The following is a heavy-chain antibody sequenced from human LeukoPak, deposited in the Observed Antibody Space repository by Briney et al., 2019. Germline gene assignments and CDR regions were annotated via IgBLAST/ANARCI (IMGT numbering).Heavy chain of an antibody. CDR2: IYPSGST. CDR1: SGSINSSNW. D-gene: IGHD6-13*01. V-gene: IGHV4-4*02. J-gene: IGHJ4*02. Sequence: SETLSLTCAVSSGSINSSNWWSWVRQPPGKGLEWIGEIYPSGSTNYNPSLKSRVTMSVDESKNEFSLKLTSATAAGTAVYYCARFHTSSWFFDSWGQGILVTVSS. CDR3: ARFHTSSWFFDS.